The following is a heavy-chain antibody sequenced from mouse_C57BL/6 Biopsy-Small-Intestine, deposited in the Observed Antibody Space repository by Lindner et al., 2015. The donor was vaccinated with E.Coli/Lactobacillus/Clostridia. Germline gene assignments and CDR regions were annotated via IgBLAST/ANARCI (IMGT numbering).Heavy chain of an antibody. V-gene: IGHV1-81*01. CDR1: GGTFSSYA. CDR2: IIPIFGTA. D-gene: IGHD1-1*01. Sequence: SVKVSCKASGGTFSSYAISWVRQAPGQGLEWMGGIIPIFGTANYAQKFQGRVTITADESTSTAYMELSSLISEDTAVYYCARAYRGYSSGWYYYYGMDVWGQRTTVTVSS. CDR3: ARAYRGYSSGWYYYYGMDV. J-gene: IGHJ1*01.